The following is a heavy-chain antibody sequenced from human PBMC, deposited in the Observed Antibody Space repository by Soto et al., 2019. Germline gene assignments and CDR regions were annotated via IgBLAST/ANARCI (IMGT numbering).Heavy chain of an antibody. Sequence: QLQLQESGPGLVKPSDTLSLTCSVSGGSISNSKYYWGWIRQPPGKGLEWIGNIYYSGSTYCYPSLKSRVTMSVDTSQDQCSLKLSSVTAAETSVYYCAGRGSSLRWTEETHFDYWGQGTLVTVSS. CDR3: AGRGSSLRWTEETHFDY. V-gene: IGHV4-39*01. CDR1: GGSISNSKYY. CDR2: IYYSGST. J-gene: IGHJ4*02. D-gene: IGHD2-15*01.